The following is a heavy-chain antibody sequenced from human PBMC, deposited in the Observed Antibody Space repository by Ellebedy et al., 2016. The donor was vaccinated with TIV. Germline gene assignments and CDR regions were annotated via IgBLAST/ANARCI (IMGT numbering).Heavy chain of an antibody. Sequence: ASVKVSCKASGYTFSAYYIHWVRQAPGQGLEWMGWINPDSGGTNFAQRFQGRVTMSRDTSVNAAYMHLSRLESDDTAIYYCARVIRGSSGMDVWGQGTMVTVS. CDR2: INPDSGGT. CDR1: GYTFSAYY. D-gene: IGHD6-13*01. CDR3: ARVIRGSSGMDV. V-gene: IGHV1-2*02. J-gene: IGHJ6*02.